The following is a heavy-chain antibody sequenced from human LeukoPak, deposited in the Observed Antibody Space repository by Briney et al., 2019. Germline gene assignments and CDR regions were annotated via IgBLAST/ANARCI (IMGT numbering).Heavy chain of an antibody. CDR1: GYTFTSYD. Sequence: ASVKVSCKASGYTFTSYDINWVRQATGQGLEWMGWISAYNGNTNYAQKLQGRVTMTTDTSTSTAYMELRSLRSDDTAVYYCARESLYGGNSGYWGQGTLVTVSS. D-gene: IGHD4-23*01. CDR2: ISAYNGNT. CDR3: ARESLYGGNSGY. J-gene: IGHJ4*02. V-gene: IGHV1-18*01.